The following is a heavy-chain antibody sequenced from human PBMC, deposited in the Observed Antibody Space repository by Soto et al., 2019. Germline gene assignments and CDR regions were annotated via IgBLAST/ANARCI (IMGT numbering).Heavy chain of an antibody. D-gene: IGHD3-10*01. CDR2: VQSNQVT. CDR1: GFTFGSYA. V-gene: IGHV3-23*01. CDR3: AKWLRGGSYYCDF. Sequence: VGSLRLSCQASGFTFGSYAMSWVRQAPGKGLEWVALVQSNQVTYCADSVRGRFTVSRDNSKNTVYLQMDSLRVEDTALYYCAKWLRGGSYYCDFWGQGAMVTSP. J-gene: IGHJ4*02.